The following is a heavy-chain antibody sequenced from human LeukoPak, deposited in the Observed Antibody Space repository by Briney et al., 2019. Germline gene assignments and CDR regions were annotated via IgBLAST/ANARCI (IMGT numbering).Heavy chain of an antibody. Sequence: GGSLRLSCAASGFTFSSYWMSWVRQAPGKGLEWVANIKQDGSEKYYVDSVKGRYTISRDNSKNTLYLQMNSLRAEDTAVYYCARSPPLPLRWFDPWGQGTLVTVSS. CDR1: GFTFSSYW. D-gene: IGHD1-26*01. J-gene: IGHJ5*02. V-gene: IGHV3-7*01. CDR2: IKQDGSEK. CDR3: ARSPPLPLRWFDP.